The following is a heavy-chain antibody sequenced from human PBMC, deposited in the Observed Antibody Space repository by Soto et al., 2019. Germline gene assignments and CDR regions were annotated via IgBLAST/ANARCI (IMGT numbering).Heavy chain of an antibody. J-gene: IGHJ6*03. V-gene: IGHV3-15*01. D-gene: IGHD5-12*01. CDR2: IKSKTDGGTT. CDR1: GFTFSNAW. CDR3: TTDPSEDIVATITAPEDNYYYYYMDV. Sequence: GGSLRLSCAASGFTFSNAWMSWVRQAPGKGLEWVGRIKSKTDGGTTDYAAPVKGRFTISRDDSKNTLYLQMNSLKTEDTAVYYCTTDPSEDIVATITAPEDNYYYYYMDVWGKGTTVTVSS.